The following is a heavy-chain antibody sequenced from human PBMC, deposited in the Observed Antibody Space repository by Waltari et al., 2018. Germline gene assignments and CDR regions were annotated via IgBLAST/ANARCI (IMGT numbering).Heavy chain of an antibody. CDR3: ATYIGASVGTAAFDV. CDR2: VSYSGTT. Sequence: QLQLQESGPRLVRPSETLSLICRVSGVSITSNRHYWAWIRKSPGQGLEWNGTVSYSGTTYISPSLKSRVSVSRDTSKNQVSLILGSVTAADMAVYYCATYIGASVGTAAFDVWGQGTMVTVSS. CDR1: GVSITSNRHY. V-gene: IGHV4-39*01. J-gene: IGHJ3*01. D-gene: IGHD5-12*01.